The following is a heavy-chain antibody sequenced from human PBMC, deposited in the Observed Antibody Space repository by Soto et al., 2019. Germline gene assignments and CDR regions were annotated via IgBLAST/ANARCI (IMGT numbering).Heavy chain of an antibody. D-gene: IGHD6-13*01. CDR2: IYSGDST. Sequence: GGSLRLSCAASGFTVSSNYMSWVRQAPGKGLEWVSVIYSGDSTYYADSVKGRFTISRDNSKNTLYLQMNSLRAEDTAVYYCARATPAAGAFDIWGQGTMVTVSS. J-gene: IGHJ3*02. CDR1: GFTVSSNY. V-gene: IGHV3-53*01. CDR3: ARATPAAGAFDI.